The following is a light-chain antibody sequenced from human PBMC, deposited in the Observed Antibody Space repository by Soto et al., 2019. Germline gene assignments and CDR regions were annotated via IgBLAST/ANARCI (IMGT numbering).Light chain of an antibody. CDR1: QTSSSW. CDR3: QQYDSYPWT. CDR2: KAS. V-gene: IGKV1-5*03. Sequence: DIQMTQSPSTQSASVGEGVTITCRASQTSSSWLAWYQQKPGKAPNLLIYKASSLESRVPSRFSGSGSGTEFTFTISSLQPDDFATYYCQQYDSYPWTFGQGTKVEIK. J-gene: IGKJ1*01.